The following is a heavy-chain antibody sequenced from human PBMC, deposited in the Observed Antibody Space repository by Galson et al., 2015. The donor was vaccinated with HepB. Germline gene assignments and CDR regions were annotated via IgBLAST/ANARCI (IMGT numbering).Heavy chain of an antibody. D-gene: IGHD2-2*01. CDR2: ISSSSSTI. V-gene: IGHV3-48*02. J-gene: IGHJ3*02. Sequence: SLRLSCAASGFTFSSYSMNWVRQAPGKGLEWVSYISSSSSTIYYADSVKGRFTISRDNAKNLLYLQMNSLRDEDTAVYYCASVVARTADAFDIWGQGTMVTVSS. CDR1: GFTFSSYS. CDR3: ASVVARTADAFDI.